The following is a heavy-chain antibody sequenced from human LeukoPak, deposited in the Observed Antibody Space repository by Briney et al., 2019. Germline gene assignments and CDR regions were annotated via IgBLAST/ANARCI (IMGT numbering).Heavy chain of an antibody. Sequence: SETLSLTCTVSGGSISSYYWSWIRQPPGKGLEWIGYIYYSGSTNYNPSLKSRATISVDTSKNQFSLKLSSVTAADTAVYYCAREGSGSYSGGYYFDYWGQGTLVSVSS. CDR3: AREGSGSYSGGYYFDY. D-gene: IGHD1-26*01. J-gene: IGHJ4*02. CDR1: GGSISSYY. CDR2: IYYSGST. V-gene: IGHV4-59*01.